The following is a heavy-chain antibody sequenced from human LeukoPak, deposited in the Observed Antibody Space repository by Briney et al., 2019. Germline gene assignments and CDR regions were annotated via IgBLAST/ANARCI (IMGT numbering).Heavy chain of an antibody. Sequence: PGWSLRLSCAASGFTFSDYYMSWIRQAPGKGLEWVSYISSSGSTIYYADSVKGRFTISRDNAKNSLYLQMNSLRAEDTAVYYCARDLLVEGTDYFDYWGQGTLVTVSS. CDR2: ISSSGSTI. J-gene: IGHJ4*02. CDR3: ARDLLVEGTDYFDY. V-gene: IGHV3-11*04. CDR1: GFTFSDYY. D-gene: IGHD1-14*01.